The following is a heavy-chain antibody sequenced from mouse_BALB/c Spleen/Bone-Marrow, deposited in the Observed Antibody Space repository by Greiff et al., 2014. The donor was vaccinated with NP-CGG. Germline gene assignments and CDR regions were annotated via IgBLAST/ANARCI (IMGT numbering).Heavy chain of an antibody. V-gene: IGHV5-6-2*01. CDR2: INTNGGST. J-gene: IGHJ3*01. Sequence: DVHLVESGGGLVKLGGSLKLSCAASGFTFSSYYMSWVRQTPEKRLELVAAINTNGGSTYYPDTVKGRFTISRDNAKNTLYLQMSSLKSEDTALYYCASLYDGYSVFVYWGQGILVTVSA. CDR3: ASLYDGYSVFVY. CDR1: GFTFSSYY. D-gene: IGHD2-3*01.